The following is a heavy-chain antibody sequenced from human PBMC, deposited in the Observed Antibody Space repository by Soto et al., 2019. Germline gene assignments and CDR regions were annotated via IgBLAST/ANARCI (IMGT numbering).Heavy chain of an antibody. Sequence: PSETLSLTCAVSGYSISSGYYWGWIRQPPGKGLEWIGSIYHSGSTYYNPSLKSRVTISVDTSKNQFSLKLSSVTAADTAVYYCARFIGIAVAGTWDYWGQGTLVTVSS. V-gene: IGHV4-38-2*01. CDR2: IYHSGST. CDR1: GYSISSGYY. CDR3: ARFIGIAVAGTWDY. D-gene: IGHD6-19*01. J-gene: IGHJ4*02.